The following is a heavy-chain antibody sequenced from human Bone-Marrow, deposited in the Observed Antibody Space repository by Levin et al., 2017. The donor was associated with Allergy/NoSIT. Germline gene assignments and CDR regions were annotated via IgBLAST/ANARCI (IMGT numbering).Heavy chain of an antibody. Sequence: EGSLRLSCAASGFTFSNYGMHWVRQAPGKGLEWVAVISYDGSNKYYADSVRGRFTISRDNSKNTQYLQMNSLRVEDTAIYYCAKGSEALRGWLVRHPDFDYWGQGTLVTVSS. V-gene: IGHV3-30*18. D-gene: IGHD6-19*01. CDR3: AKGSEALRGWLVRHPDFDY. CDR2: ISYDGSNK. CDR1: GFTFSNYG. J-gene: IGHJ4*02.